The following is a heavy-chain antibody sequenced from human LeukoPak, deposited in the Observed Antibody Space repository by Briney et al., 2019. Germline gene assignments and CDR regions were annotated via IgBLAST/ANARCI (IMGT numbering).Heavy chain of an antibody. V-gene: IGHV4-38-2*02. Sequence: SETLSLTCTVSGYSISSGYYWGWIRQPPGKGLEWIGSIYHSGSTYYNPSLKNRVTISVDTSKNQFSLKLSSVTAADTAVYYCAVARDGYNSPFDYWGQGTLVTVSS. J-gene: IGHJ4*02. CDR2: IYHSGST. D-gene: IGHD5-24*01. CDR1: GYSISSGYY. CDR3: AVARDGYNSPFDY.